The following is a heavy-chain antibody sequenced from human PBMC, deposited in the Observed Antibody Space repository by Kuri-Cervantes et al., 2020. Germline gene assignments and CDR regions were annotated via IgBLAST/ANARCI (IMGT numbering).Heavy chain of an antibody. CDR1: GFTVSSNY. V-gene: IGHV3-30*18. Sequence: GESLKISCAASGFTVSSNYMSWVRQAPGKELEWVAVISYVGSNKYYADSVKGRFTISRDNSKNTLYLQMNSLSAEDTAVYYCAKDQGGIAAAGTFAYWGQGTLVTVSS. J-gene: IGHJ4*02. CDR3: AKDQGGIAAAGTFAY. D-gene: IGHD6-13*01. CDR2: ISYVGSNK.